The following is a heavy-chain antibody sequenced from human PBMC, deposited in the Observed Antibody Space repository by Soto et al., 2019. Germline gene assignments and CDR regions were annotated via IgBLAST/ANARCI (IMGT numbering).Heavy chain of an antibody. CDR2: THYSGDT. D-gene: IGHD4-17*01. CDR1: GGSISSYY. Sequence: SETLSLTCTVSGGSISSYYWSWIRQPPGKGLEWIGYTHYSGDTSYNPSLRSRVTISTDTSKTQFTLELTSVTAADTAIYYCARDLKNDSGDYIVLDAFDVWGHGTMVTVSS. CDR3: ARDLKNDSGDYIVLDAFDV. J-gene: IGHJ3*01. V-gene: IGHV4-59*12.